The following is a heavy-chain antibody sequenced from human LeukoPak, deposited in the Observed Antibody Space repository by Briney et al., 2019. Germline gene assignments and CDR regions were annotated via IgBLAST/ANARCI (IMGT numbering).Heavy chain of an antibody. Sequence: GGSLRLSCAASGFTVSSNYMSWVRQAPGKGLEWVAFTQTDGGNQFYADSVKGRFTVSRDNSKNTLYLQMSSLRTDDTAVYYCAKDTPGFGGDDFVHWGQGTLVTVSS. D-gene: IGHD3-10*01. CDR2: TQTDGGNQ. CDR3: AKDTPGFGGDDFVH. J-gene: IGHJ4*02. V-gene: IGHV3-30*02. CDR1: GFTVSSNY.